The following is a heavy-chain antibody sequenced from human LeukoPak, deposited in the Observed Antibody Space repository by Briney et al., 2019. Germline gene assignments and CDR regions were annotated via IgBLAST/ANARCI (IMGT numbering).Heavy chain of an antibody. CDR1: GGTFSSYA. Sequence: VASVKVSCKASGGTFSSYAISWVRQAPGQGLEWMGGIIPIFGTANYAQKFQGRVTITADESTSTAYMELSSLRSEGTAVYYCARDYYDSSGYYLHYFDYWGQGTLVTVSS. J-gene: IGHJ4*02. CDR2: IIPIFGTA. CDR3: ARDYYDSSGYYLHYFDY. D-gene: IGHD3-22*01. V-gene: IGHV1-69*13.